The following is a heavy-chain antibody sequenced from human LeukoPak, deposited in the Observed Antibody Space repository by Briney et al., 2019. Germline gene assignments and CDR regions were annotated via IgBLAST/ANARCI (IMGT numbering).Heavy chain of an antibody. D-gene: IGHD1-7*01. V-gene: IGHV3-23*01. CDR2: ISGSGGST. J-gene: IGHJ4*02. CDR1: GFTFSSYA. Sequence: PGGSLRLSCAASGFTFSSYAMSWVRQAPGKGLEWVSAISGSGGSTYYADSVKGRFTISRDNAKNSLYLQMNSLRAEDTAVYYCARAHNWKYGSFDFWGQGTLVTVSS. CDR3: ARAHNWKYGSFDF.